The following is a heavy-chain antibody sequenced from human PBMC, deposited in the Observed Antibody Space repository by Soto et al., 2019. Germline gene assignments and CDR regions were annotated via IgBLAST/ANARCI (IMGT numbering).Heavy chain of an antibody. CDR1: GYTFTSYD. J-gene: IGHJ6*02. CDR3: ARVAYSSSWYQTDGMDV. V-gene: IGHV1-8*01. CDR2: MNPNSGNT. Sequence: QVQLVQSGAEVKKPGASVKVSCKASGYTFTSYDINWVRQATGQGLEWMGWMNPNSGNTGYAQKFQGRVNRTRNTSISTAYMELSSLRSEDTAVYYCARVAYSSSWYQTDGMDVWGQGTTVTVSS. D-gene: IGHD6-13*01.